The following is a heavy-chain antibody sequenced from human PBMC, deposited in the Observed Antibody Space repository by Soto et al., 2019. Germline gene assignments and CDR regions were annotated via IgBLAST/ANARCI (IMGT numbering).Heavy chain of an antibody. Sequence: EVQLLESGGGLVQPGGSLRLSCAASGFTFSSYAMSWVRQAPGKGLEWVSAISGSGGSTYYADSVKGRFTISRDNSKNTLYLQMNSLRAEDTAVNYCAKVGVVPAARPLNWFDPWGQGTLVTVSS. J-gene: IGHJ5*02. V-gene: IGHV3-23*01. CDR2: ISGSGGST. CDR3: AKVGVVPAARPLNWFDP. D-gene: IGHD2-2*01. CDR1: GFTFSSYA.